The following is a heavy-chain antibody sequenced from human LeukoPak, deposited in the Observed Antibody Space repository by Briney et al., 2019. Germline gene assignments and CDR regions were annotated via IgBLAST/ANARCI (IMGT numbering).Heavy chain of an antibody. CDR2: INHSGST. V-gene: IGHV4-34*01. Sequence: SETLSLTCAVCGGSFSGYYWSWIRQPPGKGLEWIGEINHSGSTNYNPSLKSRVTISVDTSKNQFSLKLSSVTAADTAVYYCARPNSLSYGDWGYWGQGTLVTVSS. CDR1: GGSFSGYY. D-gene: IGHD4-17*01. J-gene: IGHJ4*02. CDR3: ARPNSLSYGDWGY.